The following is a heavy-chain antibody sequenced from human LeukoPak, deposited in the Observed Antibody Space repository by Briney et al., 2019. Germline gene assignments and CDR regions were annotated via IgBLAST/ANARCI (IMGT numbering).Heavy chain of an antibody. CDR1: GFTVRSNY. Sequence: GGSLRLSCTASGFTVRSNYMSWVRQSPRKGLEWVSIMYSGGSTDYADSVKGRFIISRDHSKNTLYLQMNSPRAEDTAVYYCARDRYCSGGSCYGDAFDLWGQGTMVTVSS. V-gene: IGHV3-53*01. D-gene: IGHD2-15*01. J-gene: IGHJ3*01. CDR3: ARDRYCSGGSCYGDAFDL. CDR2: MYSGGST.